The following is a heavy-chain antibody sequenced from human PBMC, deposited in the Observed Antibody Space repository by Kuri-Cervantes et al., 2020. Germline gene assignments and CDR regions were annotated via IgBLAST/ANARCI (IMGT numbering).Heavy chain of an antibody. V-gene: IGHV3-30-3*01. CDR1: GFTFSSYA. CDR2: ISYDGSNK. D-gene: IGHD6-13*01. Sequence: GRSLRPSCAPSGFTFSSYAMHWVRQAPGKGLDGVAVISYDGSNKYYADSVKGRFTISRDNSKNTRYLQMNSPRAEDTAVYYCAREDSNSWYSRNWFDPWGQGTPVTVSS. CDR3: AREDSNSWYSRNWFDP. J-gene: IGHJ5*02.